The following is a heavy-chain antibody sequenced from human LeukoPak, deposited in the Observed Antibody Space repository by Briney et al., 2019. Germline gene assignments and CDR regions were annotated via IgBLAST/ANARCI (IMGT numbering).Heavy chain of an antibody. D-gene: IGHD3-22*01. CDR3: AREGGDYYHSSGYYY. CDR2: IYSGGST. CDR1: GFTVSSNY. J-gene: IGHJ4*02. Sequence: PGGSLRLSCAASGFTVSSNYMNWVRQAPGKGLEWVSVIYSGGSTYYADSVKGRFTISRDNSKNTLYLQMNSLRAEDTAVYYCAREGGDYYHSSGYYYWGQGTLVTVSS. V-gene: IGHV3-53*01.